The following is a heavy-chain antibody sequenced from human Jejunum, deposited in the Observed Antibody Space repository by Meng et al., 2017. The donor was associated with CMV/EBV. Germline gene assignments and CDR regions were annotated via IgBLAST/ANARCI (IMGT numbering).Heavy chain of an antibody. CDR2: INHSRGT. D-gene: IGHD3-22*01. CDR3: ARGNYDSSGYYLDY. Sequence: QLQVREWRAGLLKPSETLSVTCAVYGGSFSGYYWSWSRQPPGKGLEWIGEINHSRGTKYNPSLKGRVTLSADTSKNQFSLKLTSVTAADTAVYYCARGNYDSSGYYLDYWGQGTLVTVSS. J-gene: IGHJ4*02. CDR1: GGSFSGYY. V-gene: IGHV4-34*01.